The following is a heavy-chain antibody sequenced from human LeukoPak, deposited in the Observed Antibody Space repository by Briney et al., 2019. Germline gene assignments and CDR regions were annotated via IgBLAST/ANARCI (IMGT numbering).Heavy chain of an antibody. Sequence: ASVKVSCKASGYTFTSYGISWVRQAPGQGLEWMGWISAYNGNTNYAQKLQGRVTMTTDTSTSTAYMDLSSLTSEDTAVYYCARDNIRGGKGIAAAGGYYWGQGTLVTVSS. J-gene: IGHJ4*02. CDR1: GYTFTSYG. CDR2: ISAYNGNT. V-gene: IGHV1-18*01. D-gene: IGHD6-13*01. CDR3: ARDNIRGGKGIAAAGGYY.